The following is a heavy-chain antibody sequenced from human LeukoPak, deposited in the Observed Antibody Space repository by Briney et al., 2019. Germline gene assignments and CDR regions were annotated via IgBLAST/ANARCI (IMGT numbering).Heavy chain of an antibody. Sequence: PGGSLRLSCAASGFTFSSYDMGWVRQAPGKGLEWVSAISDSGTRTYYADSVRGRFTISRDKFKNTLYLHMNSLRAEDTAEYYCAKDSRRTSGWYYFDYWGQGTLVTVSS. J-gene: IGHJ4*02. CDR2: ISDSGTRT. CDR3: AKDSRRTSGWYYFDY. CDR1: GFTFSSYD. D-gene: IGHD6-19*01. V-gene: IGHV3-23*01.